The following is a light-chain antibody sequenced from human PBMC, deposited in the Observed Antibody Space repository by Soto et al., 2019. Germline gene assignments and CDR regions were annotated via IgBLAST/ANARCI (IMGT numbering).Light chain of an antibody. J-gene: IGLJ1*01. V-gene: IGLV2-14*01. CDR2: EVS. Sequence: QSVLTQPAAVSGSPGQSITISCTGTSSDIGAYNYVSWYQHHPGKAPKLIIYEVSNRPSGVSNRFSGSKSANTASLTISGLQADDEADYYCSSYTTSNTYVFGTGTKLTVL. CDR1: SSDIGAYNY. CDR3: SSYTTSNTYV.